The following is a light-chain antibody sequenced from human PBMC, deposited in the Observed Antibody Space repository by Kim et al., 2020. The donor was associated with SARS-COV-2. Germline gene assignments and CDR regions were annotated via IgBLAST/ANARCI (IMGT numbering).Light chain of an antibody. CDR3: QVWDSSSDPHVV. J-gene: IGLJ2*01. Sequence: PGKTARITGGGNNIGSKNVHWYQQKPGQAPVLVIYYDSDRPSGIPERFSGSNSGNTATLTISRVEAGDEADYYCQVWDSSSDPHVVFGGGTQLTVL. CDR1: NIGSKN. CDR2: YDS. V-gene: IGLV3-21*04.